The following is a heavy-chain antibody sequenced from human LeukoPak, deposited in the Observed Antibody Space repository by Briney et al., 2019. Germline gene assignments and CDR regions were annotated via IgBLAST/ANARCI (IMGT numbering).Heavy chain of an antibody. D-gene: IGHD2-15*01. V-gene: IGHV3-23*01. J-gene: IGHJ4*02. CDR3: AKGRSGSCYSQSDY. CDR2: ISGSGGGGRT. Sequence: GGSLRLSCAASGFTFSSYAMSWVRQPPGKGLEWVSAISGSGGGGRTYHADSVKGRFTVSRDNSKNTLYLQMNSLRVEDTALYYCAKGRSGSCYSQSDYWGQGTLVTVSS. CDR1: GFTFSSYA.